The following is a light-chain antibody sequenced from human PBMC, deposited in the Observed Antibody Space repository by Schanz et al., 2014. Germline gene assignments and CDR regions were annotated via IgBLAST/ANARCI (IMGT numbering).Light chain of an antibody. CDR3: GAWDSSRDRVV. CDR1: STDFGSYNF. CDR2: EAI. V-gene: IGLV2-23*01. J-gene: IGLJ3*02. Sequence: QSALTQPASVSGSPGQSITISCTGASTDFGSYNFVSWYQHHPGKAPKLLIFEAIKRPSGVSSRFSGSKSGNTASLTITGLQAEDEADYYCGAWDSSRDRVVFGGGTKLTVL.